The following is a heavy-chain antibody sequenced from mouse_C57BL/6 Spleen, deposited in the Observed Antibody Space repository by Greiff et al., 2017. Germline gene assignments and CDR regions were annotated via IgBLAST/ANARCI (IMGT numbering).Heavy chain of an antibody. Sequence: QVQLQQSGAELAKPGASVKLSCKASGYTFTSYWMHWVKQRPGQGLEWIGYINPSSGYTKYNQKFKDKATLNADKASSTAYMQLSSLTYEDSAVYYCARAGVYYGNYDAMDYWGQGTSVTVSS. CDR3: ARAGVYYGNYDAMDY. V-gene: IGHV1-7*01. D-gene: IGHD2-1*01. J-gene: IGHJ4*01. CDR1: GYTFTSYW. CDR2: INPSSGYT.